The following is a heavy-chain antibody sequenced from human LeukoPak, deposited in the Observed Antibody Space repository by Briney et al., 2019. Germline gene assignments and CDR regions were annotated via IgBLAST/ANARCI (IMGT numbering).Heavy chain of an antibody. CDR1: GFTFSTCW. CDR3: AKSLVVVNDPPDY. J-gene: IGHJ4*02. D-gene: IGHD2-21*01. Sequence: GGSLRLSCAASGFTFSTCWMTWVRQAPGKGLEWVANIKQDGSERYYVDSVKGRFTISRGNAKSSLYLQMNSLRAEDTAVYYCAKSLVVVNDPPDYWGQGTLVTVSS. CDR2: IKQDGSER. V-gene: IGHV3-7*01.